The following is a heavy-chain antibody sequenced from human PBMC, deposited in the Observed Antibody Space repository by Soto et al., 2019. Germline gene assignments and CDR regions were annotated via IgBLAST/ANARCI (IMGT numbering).Heavy chain of an antibody. Sequence: PSETLSLTCTVSGASIRSTNYYWGWIRQPPGKGLEWIGNIYLSGTTHYDPSLKSRVIISVDTSKNQFSLQLTSVTAADTAVYYCARDGSGSYYPPTQKYNWFDPRGQGTLVTVSS. CDR3: ARDGSGSYYPPTQKYNWFDP. CDR2: IYLSGTT. V-gene: IGHV4-39*02. J-gene: IGHJ5*02. D-gene: IGHD3-10*01. CDR1: GASIRSTNYY.